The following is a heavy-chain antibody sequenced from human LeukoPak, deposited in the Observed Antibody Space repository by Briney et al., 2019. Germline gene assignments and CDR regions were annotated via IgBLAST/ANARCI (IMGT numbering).Heavy chain of an antibody. CDR1: GGSISSYY. J-gene: IGHJ5*02. CDR2: IYYSGST. CDR3: ARVVNLELDNWFDP. D-gene: IGHD1-7*01. Sequence: PSETLSLTCTVSGGSISSYYWGWIRQPPGKGLEWIGSIYYSGSTYYNPSLKSRVTISVDTSKNQFSLKLSSVTAADTAVYYCARVVNLELDNWFDPWGQGTLVTVSS. V-gene: IGHV4-39*01.